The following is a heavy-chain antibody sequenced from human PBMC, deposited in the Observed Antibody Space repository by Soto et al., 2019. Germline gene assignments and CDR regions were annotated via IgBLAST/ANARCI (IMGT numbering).Heavy chain of an antibody. CDR2: MNPNSGNT. CDR1: GYTFTSYD. V-gene: IGHV1-8*01. J-gene: IGHJ5*02. CDR3: ARALRIAVAAVDWFDP. Sequence: QVQLVQSGAEVKKPGASVKVSCKASGYTFTSYDINWVRQATGQGLEWMGWMNPNSGNTGSAQKFQGRVPMTRNTSIRTAYRELSSLRSEDTAVYYCARALRIAVAAVDWFDPWGQGTLVTVAS. D-gene: IGHD6-19*01.